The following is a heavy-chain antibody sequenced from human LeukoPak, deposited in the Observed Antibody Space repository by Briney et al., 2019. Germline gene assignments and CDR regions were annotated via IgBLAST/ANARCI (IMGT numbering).Heavy chain of an antibody. J-gene: IGHJ1*01. D-gene: IGHD1-26*01. V-gene: IGHV3-9*01. CDR2: ITWNSGKV. CDR3: AKDVGATSYFQH. Sequence: PGGSLRLSCAASGFTFVDYAMYWVRQAPGKGLEWVSGITWNSGKVAYADSVQGRFTISRDNAKSSLYLQMNSLRAEDTAVYYCAKDVGATSYFQHWGQGTLVTVSS. CDR1: GFTFVDYA.